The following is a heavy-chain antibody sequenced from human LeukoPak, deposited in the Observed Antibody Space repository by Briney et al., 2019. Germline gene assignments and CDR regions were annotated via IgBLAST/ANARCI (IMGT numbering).Heavy chain of an antibody. J-gene: IGHJ3*02. V-gene: IGHV4-39*07. D-gene: IGHD3-10*01. CDR1: GVSISSGSNY. CDR3: ARSDGYGLVGI. CDR2: IYSSGNT. Sequence: PSETLSLTCRVSGVSISSGSNYWGWIRQPPGKTLEWIGSIYSSGNTYYNSSLKSRVIILIDTAKNHFSLNLSSVTAADTAVYYCARSDGYGLVGIWGQGTMVTVSS.